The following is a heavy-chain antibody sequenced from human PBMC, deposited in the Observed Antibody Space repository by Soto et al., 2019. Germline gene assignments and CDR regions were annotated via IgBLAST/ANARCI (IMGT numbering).Heavy chain of an antibody. Sequence: QVQLVQSGDEVKKPGASVKVSCKASGYIFVNYGIAWVRQAPGQGLEWMGWISPYTGNTHSATKIQGRLTMTTDTSTSTAYTDLGSLTSYDTAVYYCVMVDNYVTPTPQDVWGQGTTVTVSS. CDR2: ISPYTGNT. CDR1: GYIFVNYG. CDR3: VMVDNYVTPTPQDV. D-gene: IGHD3-16*01. J-gene: IGHJ6*02. V-gene: IGHV1-18*01.